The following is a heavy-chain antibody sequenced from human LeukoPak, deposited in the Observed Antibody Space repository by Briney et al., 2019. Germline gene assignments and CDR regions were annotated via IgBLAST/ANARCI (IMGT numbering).Heavy chain of an antibody. Sequence: GPVKVSCKASGYTFTSYAMNWVRQAPGQGLEWMGWINTNTGNPTYAQGFTGRFVFSLDTSVGTAYLQISSLKTEDTAVYYCAREVLGTDYWGQGTLVTVSS. D-gene: IGHD7-27*01. CDR2: INTNTGNP. CDR1: GYTFTSYA. J-gene: IGHJ4*02. V-gene: IGHV7-4-1*02. CDR3: AREVLGTDY.